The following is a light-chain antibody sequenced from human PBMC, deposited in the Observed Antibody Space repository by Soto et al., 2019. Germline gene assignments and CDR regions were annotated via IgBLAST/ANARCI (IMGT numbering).Light chain of an antibody. V-gene: IGKV1-5*03. J-gene: IGKJ1*01. CDR3: QQYNSYPRT. CDR2: KAS. CDR1: QSIGSW. Sequence: DIQMTQSPSTLSASVGDRVTITCRASQSIGSWLAWYQQKPGKAPKLLIYKASSLESGVPSRFSGSGSGTEFTLTISSLQPDDFATYYYQQYNSYPRTFGQGTKVEIK.